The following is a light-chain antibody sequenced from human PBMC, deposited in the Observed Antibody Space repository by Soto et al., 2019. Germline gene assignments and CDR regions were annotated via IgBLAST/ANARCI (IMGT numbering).Light chain of an antibody. J-gene: IGKJ1*01. CDR3: QQHYSTPT. CDR2: WAS. V-gene: IGKV4-1*01. CDR1: QSILSTSNNKNY. Sequence: DIVMTQSPDSLAVSLGERATINCKSSQSILSTSNNKNYLAWYQQKPGQPPKLVIYWASTRESGVPGRFSGSGSGTDFTLTISSLQAEDVAVYYCQQHYSTPTFGQGTKVEIK.